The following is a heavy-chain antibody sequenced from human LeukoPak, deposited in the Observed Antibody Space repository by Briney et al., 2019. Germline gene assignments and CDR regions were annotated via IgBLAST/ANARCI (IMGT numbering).Heavy chain of an antibody. CDR1: GFTFSSYS. D-gene: IGHD3-22*01. J-gene: IGHJ4*02. V-gene: IGHV3-21*06. CDR3: ARSSSVNYDSSGYSALDD. Sequence: GGSLRLSCTASGFTFSSYSMNWVRQAPGKGLEWVSCISSGSSYIYYADSVKGRFTISRDNAKNSLYLQMTSLRAEDTAVYYCARSSSVNYDSSGYSALDDWGQGTLVTVS. CDR2: ISSGSSYI.